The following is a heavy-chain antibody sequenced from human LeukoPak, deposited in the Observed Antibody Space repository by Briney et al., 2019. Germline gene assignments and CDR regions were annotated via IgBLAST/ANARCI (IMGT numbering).Heavy chain of an antibody. Sequence: SETLSLTCTVSGGSISSGGYYWSWIRQHPGKGLEWIGYIYYSGSTYYNPSLKSRVTISVDTSKNQFSLKLSSVTAADTAVYYCARAVGTIFGVVIDPLRIDYWGQGTLVTVSS. D-gene: IGHD3-3*01. V-gene: IGHV4-31*03. CDR2: IYYSGST. CDR3: ARAVGTIFGVVIDPLRIDY. CDR1: GGSISSGGYY. J-gene: IGHJ4*02.